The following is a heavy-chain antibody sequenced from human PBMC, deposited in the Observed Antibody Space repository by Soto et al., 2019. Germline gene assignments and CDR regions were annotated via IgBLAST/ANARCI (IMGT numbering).Heavy chain of an antibody. J-gene: IGHJ6*03. CDR1: GFTFSSYA. Sequence: PGGSLRLSCAASGFTFSSYAMSWVRQAPGKGLEWVSAISGSGGSTYYADSVKGRFTISRDNSKNTLYLQMNSLRAEDTAVYYCARPPPGGHYYYYYYMDVWGKGTTVTVSS. CDR3: ARPPPGGHYYYYYYMDV. V-gene: IGHV3-23*01. CDR2: ISGSGGST. D-gene: IGHD3-10*01.